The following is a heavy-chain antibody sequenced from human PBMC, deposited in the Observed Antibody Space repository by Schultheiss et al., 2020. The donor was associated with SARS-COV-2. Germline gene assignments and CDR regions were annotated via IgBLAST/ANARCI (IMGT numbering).Heavy chain of an antibody. CDR1: GFTFRDYS. J-gene: IGHJ6*02. D-gene: IGHD4-23*01. V-gene: IGHV3-21*01. CDR3: ARDKGGGNEDDYYYGMDV. CDR2: ISSSSSYI. Sequence: GGSLRLSCAASGFTFRDYSMTWIRQAPGKGLEWVSSISSSSSYIYYADSVKGRFTISRDNAKNSLYLQMNSLRAEDTAVYYCARDKGGGNEDDYYYGMDVWGQGTTVTVSS.